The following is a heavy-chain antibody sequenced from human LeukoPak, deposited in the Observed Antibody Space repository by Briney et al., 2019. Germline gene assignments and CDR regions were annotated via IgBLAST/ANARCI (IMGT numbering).Heavy chain of an antibody. CDR1: GFTVSSNY. Sequence: GGSLRLSCAASGFTVSSNYMSWVRQAPGKGLEWVSVIYSGGSTYYADSVKGRFTISRDNAKNSLYLQMNSLRAEDTAVYYCARGRSRVHSSGWSPSDYWGQGTLVTVSS. J-gene: IGHJ4*02. V-gene: IGHV3-66*01. D-gene: IGHD6-19*01. CDR3: ARGRSRVHSSGWSPSDY. CDR2: IYSGGST.